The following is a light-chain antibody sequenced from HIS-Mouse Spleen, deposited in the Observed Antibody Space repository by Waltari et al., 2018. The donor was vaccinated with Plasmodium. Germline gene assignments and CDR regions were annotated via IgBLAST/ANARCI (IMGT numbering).Light chain of an antibody. CDR3: QQYGSSSWT. V-gene: IGKV3-20*01. Sequence: VLTQSPGPLPLSPGERATLSCRASQSVSSSYLAWYQQKPGQAPRLLIYGASSRATGIPDRFSGSGSGTDFTLTISRLEPEDFAVYYCQQYGSSSWTFGQGTKVEIK. CDR1: QSVSSSY. CDR2: GAS. J-gene: IGKJ1*01.